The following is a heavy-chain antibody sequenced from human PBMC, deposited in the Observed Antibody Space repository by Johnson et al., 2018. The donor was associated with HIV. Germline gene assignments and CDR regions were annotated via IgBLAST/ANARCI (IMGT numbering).Heavy chain of an antibody. D-gene: IGHD6-25*01. Sequence: QVQLVESGGGAVQPGGSLRISCTASGLTFSNYDMHWVRQSPGRWLEEVAFIQYDGKNKYYADSVKGRFTISRDNSKNMLYLQMNSLRAEDTAVYYCAKDKRQTAIPQRAFDICGQGTMVTVSS. CDR1: GLTFSNYD. CDR3: AKDKRQTAIPQRAFDI. V-gene: IGHV3-30*02. CDR2: IQYDGKNK. J-gene: IGHJ3*02.